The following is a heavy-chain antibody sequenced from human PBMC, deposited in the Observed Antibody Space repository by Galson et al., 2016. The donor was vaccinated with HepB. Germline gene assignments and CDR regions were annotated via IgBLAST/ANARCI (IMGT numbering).Heavy chain of an antibody. D-gene: IGHD3-10*01. Sequence: LSLTCGVSGGSVSSSNWWTWVRQPPGKGLEWIGQIYHTDNTKYNPSLKSRVTISMDKSKNQFSLKLSSVTVADTAIYYCAKTRPGRFHSLDGWGQGTTVTVSS. V-gene: IGHV4-4*02. CDR1: GGSVSSSNW. CDR3: AKTRPGRFHSLDG. CDR2: IYHTDNT. J-gene: IGHJ6*02.